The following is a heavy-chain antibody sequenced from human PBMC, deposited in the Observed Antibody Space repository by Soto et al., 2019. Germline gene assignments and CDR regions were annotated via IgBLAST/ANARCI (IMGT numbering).Heavy chain of an antibody. J-gene: IGHJ6*03. Sequence: QVQLVQSGAEVKKPGASVKVSCKASGYTFTSYGISWVRQAPGQGLEWMGWISAYNGNTNYAQKLQGRVTMTTDTSTSTAYMELRSLMSDDTAVYYCARARRYCSGGSCYSYYYYMDVWGKGTTVTVSS. D-gene: IGHD2-15*01. CDR1: GYTFTSYG. V-gene: IGHV1-18*01. CDR2: ISAYNGNT. CDR3: ARARRYCSGGSCYSYYYYMDV.